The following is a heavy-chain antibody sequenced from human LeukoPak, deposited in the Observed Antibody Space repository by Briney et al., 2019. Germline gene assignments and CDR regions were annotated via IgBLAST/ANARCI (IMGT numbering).Heavy chain of an antibody. CDR1: GGSFSGYY. CDR3: ATSRGTYYFDY. V-gene: IGHV4-34*01. CDR2: INHSGST. Sequence: PSETLYLTCAVYGGSFSGYYWSWIRQPPGKGLEWIGEINHSGSTNYNPSLKSRVTISVDTSKNQFSLKLSSVTAADTAVYYCATSRGTYYFDYWGQGTLVTVSS. J-gene: IGHJ4*02. D-gene: IGHD2-2*01.